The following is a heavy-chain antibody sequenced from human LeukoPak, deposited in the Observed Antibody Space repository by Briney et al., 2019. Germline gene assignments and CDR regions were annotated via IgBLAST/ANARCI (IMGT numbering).Heavy chain of an antibody. J-gene: IGHJ3*01. CDR1: GFSFNGYS. V-gene: IGHV3-9*01. Sequence: GRSLRLSCVASGFSFNGYSMHWVRQAPGKGLEWVSGISWNGGKMGYADSVRGRFTISRDNARNSLSLEMNNLRVEDTAFYYCAKDLSTIATGSGAFDVWGQGTTVTVSS. CDR3: AKDLSTIATGSGAFDV. CDR2: ISWNGGKM. D-gene: IGHD6-13*01.